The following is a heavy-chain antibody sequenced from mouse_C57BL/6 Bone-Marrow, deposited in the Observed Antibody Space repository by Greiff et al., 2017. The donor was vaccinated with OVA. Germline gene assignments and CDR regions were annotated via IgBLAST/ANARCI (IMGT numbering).Heavy chain of an antibody. CDR1: GFTFSSYG. Sequence: EVKLVESGGDLVKPGGSLKLSCAASGFTFSSYGMSWVRQTPDKRLEWVATISSGGSYTYYPDSVKGRFTISRDNAKNTLYLQMSSLKSEDTAMYCCASRAEWFAYWGQGTLVTVSA. J-gene: IGHJ3*01. V-gene: IGHV5-6*02. CDR2: ISSGGSYT. CDR3: ASRAEWFAY.